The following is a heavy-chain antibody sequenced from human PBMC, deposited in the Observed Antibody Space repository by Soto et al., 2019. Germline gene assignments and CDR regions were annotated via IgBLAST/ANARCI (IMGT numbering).Heavy chain of an antibody. V-gene: IGHV1-69*01. CDR1: GGSFRTYA. J-gene: IGHJ2*01. CDR3: ARVGPPSPSVIWFFDL. CDR2: IIPMLAAP. Sequence: QGQLVQSGAEVKKPGSSVKVSCKASGGSFRTYAINWVRQAPGQGLEWMGGIIPMLAAPTYAQKFQGRLTINADDSTTTVYMELSSLTSEDTAVYYCARVGPPSPSVIWFFDLWGSVTLVTVSS. D-gene: IGHD2-21*01.